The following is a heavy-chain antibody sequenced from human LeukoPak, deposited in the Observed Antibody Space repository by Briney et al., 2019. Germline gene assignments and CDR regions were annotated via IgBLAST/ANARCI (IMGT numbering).Heavy chain of an antibody. D-gene: IGHD6-6*01. CDR1: GSTFTSNS. J-gene: IGHJ5*02. CDR3: ARVVEHSSSSGWFDP. Sequence: PGGSLRLSCAASGSTFTSNSMNWVRQSPGKGLGWVSSISIISSKTYYAHSVKGRLTISRDNGKNSLYLQMDSLRAEGAAVYYCARVVEHSSSSGWFDPWGQGTLVTVSS. V-gene: IGHV3-21*01. CDR2: ISIISSKT.